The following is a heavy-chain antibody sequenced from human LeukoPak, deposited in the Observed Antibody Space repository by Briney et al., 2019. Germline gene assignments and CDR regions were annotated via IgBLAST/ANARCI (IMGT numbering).Heavy chain of an antibody. CDR1: GLTFSRYG. Sequence: GRSLRLSCAASGLTFSRYGMHWVRQAPGKGLEWVAVIWYDGNNKYYADSVKGRFTISRDNSKNTLYLQMNSLRAEDTAVYYCAKRNSIADFDYWGQGTLVTVSS. V-gene: IGHV3-33*06. CDR2: IWYDGNNK. D-gene: IGHD6-6*01. J-gene: IGHJ4*02. CDR3: AKRNSIADFDY.